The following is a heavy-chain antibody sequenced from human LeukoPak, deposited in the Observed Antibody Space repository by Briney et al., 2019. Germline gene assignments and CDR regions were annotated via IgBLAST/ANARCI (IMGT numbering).Heavy chain of an antibody. D-gene: IGHD4-17*01. V-gene: IGHV3-30*18. Sequence: PGRSLRLSCAASGFTFSSYGMHWVRQAPGKGLERVAVISYDGSNKYYADSVKGRFTISRDNSKNTLYLQMNSLRAEDTAVYYCAKEDDYGDYYYGMDVWGQGTTVTVSS. CDR3: AKEDDYGDYYYGMDV. J-gene: IGHJ6*02. CDR2: ISYDGSNK. CDR1: GFTFSSYG.